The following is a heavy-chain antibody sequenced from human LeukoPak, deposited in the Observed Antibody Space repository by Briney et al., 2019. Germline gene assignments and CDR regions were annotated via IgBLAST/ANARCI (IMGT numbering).Heavy chain of an antibody. Sequence: SVKVSCKASGGTFSSYAISWVRQAPGQGLEWMGRIIPILGIANSAQKFQGRVTITADQSTSTAYMELSSLRSEDPAVYYCARAPRDYGGNGRDYWGQGTLVTVSS. CDR2: IIPILGIA. J-gene: IGHJ4*02. D-gene: IGHD4-23*01. CDR1: GGTFSSYA. V-gene: IGHV1-69*04. CDR3: ARAPRDYGGNGRDY.